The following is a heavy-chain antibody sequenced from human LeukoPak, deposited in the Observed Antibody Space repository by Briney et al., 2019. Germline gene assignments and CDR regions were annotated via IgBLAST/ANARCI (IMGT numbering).Heavy chain of an antibody. J-gene: IGHJ4*02. CDR2: ISGTGGST. CDR1: GFTFSIYG. D-gene: IGHD3-22*01. CDR3: AKGLLLALDY. V-gene: IGHV3-23*01. Sequence: SGGSLRLSCAASGFTFSIYGMTWVRQAPGKGLEWVSAISGTGGSTYYADSVQGRFTISRDNSKNTLYLQLSSLGAEDTAVYYCAKGLLLALDYWGQGTLVTVSS.